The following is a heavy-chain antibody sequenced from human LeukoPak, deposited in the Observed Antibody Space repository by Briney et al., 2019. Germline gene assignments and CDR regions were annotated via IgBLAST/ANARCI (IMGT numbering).Heavy chain of an antibody. CDR3: ARLGWQWLVYAFDI. CDR1: GGSISSYY. CDR2: IYYSGST. J-gene: IGHJ3*02. Sequence: SETLSLTCTVSGGSISSYYWSWIRQPPGKGLEWIGYIYYSGSTNYNPSLKSRVTISVDTSKNQFSLKLSSVTAADTAVYYCARLGWQWLVYAFDIWGQGTMVTVSS. D-gene: IGHD6-19*01. V-gene: IGHV4-59*08.